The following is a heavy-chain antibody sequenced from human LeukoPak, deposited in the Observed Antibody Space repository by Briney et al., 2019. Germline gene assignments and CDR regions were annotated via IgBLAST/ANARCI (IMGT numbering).Heavy chain of an antibody. Sequence: GGSLRLSCAASGFTFSSYAMSWVRQAPGKGLEWISASSGRGGSTYYADSVKGRFTISRDNAKNTLYLQMNSLRAEDTAVYYCAKDRCSNGIGCYYYYMEVWGKGTTVTISS. J-gene: IGHJ6*03. CDR2: SSGRGGST. CDR1: GFTFSSYA. D-gene: IGHD2-8*01. CDR3: AKDRCSNGIGCYYYYMEV. V-gene: IGHV3-23*01.